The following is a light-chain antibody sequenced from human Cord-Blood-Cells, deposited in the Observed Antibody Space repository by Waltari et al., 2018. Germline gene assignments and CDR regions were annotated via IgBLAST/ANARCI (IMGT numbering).Light chain of an antibody. Sequence: SYELTQPPSVSVSPGQTASITCPGDTLGDKYAWWYQQKPGQSPVLGIYQESKRPSGIPERFSGSNSGNTATLTVSGTQAMDEADYYCQAWDSSTVVFGGGTKLTVL. CDR1: TLGDKY. J-gene: IGLJ2*01. CDR2: QES. CDR3: QAWDSSTVV. V-gene: IGLV3-1*01.